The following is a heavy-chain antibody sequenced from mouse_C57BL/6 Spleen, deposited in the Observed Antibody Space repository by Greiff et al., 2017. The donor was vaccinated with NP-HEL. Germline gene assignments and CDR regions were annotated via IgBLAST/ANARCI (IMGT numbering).Heavy chain of an antibody. CDR1: GYSITSGYY. D-gene: IGHD4-1*01. V-gene: IGHV3-6*01. Sequence: EESGPGLVKPSQSLSLTCSVTGYSITSGYYWNWIRQFPGNKLEWMGYISYDGSNNYNPSLKNRISITRDTSKNQFFLKLNSVTTEDTATYYCARVGETGDWYFDVWGTGTTVTVSS. J-gene: IGHJ1*03. CDR2: ISYDGSN. CDR3: ARVGETGDWYFDV.